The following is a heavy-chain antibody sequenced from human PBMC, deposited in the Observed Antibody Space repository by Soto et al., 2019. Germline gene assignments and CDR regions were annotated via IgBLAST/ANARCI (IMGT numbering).Heavy chain of an antibody. CDR1: GGTFSSYA. V-gene: IGHV1-69*05. CDR3: ARGGYYDSSGSRNYHYYGMNV. J-gene: IGHJ6*02. Sequence: SVKVSCKASGGTFSSYAISWVRQAPGQGLEWMGGIIPIFGTANYAQILQGRVSMTTDTSTKTAYMEVRSLRSDDTAVYYCARGGYYDSSGSRNYHYYGMNVWGQGTTVTVSS. D-gene: IGHD3-22*01. CDR2: IIPIFGTA.